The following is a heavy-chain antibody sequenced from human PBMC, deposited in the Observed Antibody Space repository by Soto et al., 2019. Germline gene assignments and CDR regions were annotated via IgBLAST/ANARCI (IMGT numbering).Heavy chain of an antibody. Sequence: QVQLVQSGAEVKMPGSSVKVSCKASGGAFSSYAISWVRQAPGQGLEWMGGIIPIFGSPNYAQTFQGRVTISADKSTSTAYMELRSLRSEDTAMYYCASSGYMSGWYGGIWGQGTMVTVSS. D-gene: IGHD6-19*01. CDR1: GGAFSSYA. J-gene: IGHJ3*02. CDR2: IIPIFGSP. CDR3: ASSGYMSGWYGGI. V-gene: IGHV1-69*14.